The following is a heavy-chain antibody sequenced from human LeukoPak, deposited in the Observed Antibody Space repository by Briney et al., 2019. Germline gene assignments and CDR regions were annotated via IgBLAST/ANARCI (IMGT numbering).Heavy chain of an antibody. Sequence: GGSLRLSCAASACTFSDYAMTWVRQAPGKGLEWVSGTSAGDGSRHYADSVKGRFTISRDNFKNTLYLQMNSLRAEDTAVYYCAKTLGSGGFFFAFDIWGQGTMVTVSS. CDR1: ACTFSDYA. CDR3: AKTLGSGGFFFAFDI. J-gene: IGHJ3*02. CDR2: TSAGDGSR. V-gene: IGHV3-23*01. D-gene: IGHD2-15*01.